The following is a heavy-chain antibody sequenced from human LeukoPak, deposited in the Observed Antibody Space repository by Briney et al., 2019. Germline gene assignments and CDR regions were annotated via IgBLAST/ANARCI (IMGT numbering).Heavy chain of an antibody. V-gene: IGHV1-2*02. CDR1: GYTFTGYY. Sequence: ASVKVSCKASGYTFTGYYMHWVRQAPGQGLEWMGWINPNSGGTNYAQKFQGRVTMTRDTSISTAYMELSRLRSDDTAVYYCARVGYYGSGSYYTLSTFDYWGQGTLVTVSS. CDR3: ARVGYYGSGSYYTLSTFDY. J-gene: IGHJ4*02. D-gene: IGHD3-10*01. CDR2: INPNSGGT.